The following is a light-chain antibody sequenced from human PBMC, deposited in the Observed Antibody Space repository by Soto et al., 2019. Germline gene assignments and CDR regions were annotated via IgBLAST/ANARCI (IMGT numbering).Light chain of an antibody. CDR1: SSNIGIKT. CDR2: SDN. CDR3: ATWDDSLNAVV. Sequence: QSVLTQPPSASGTPGQRVTISCSGTSSNIGIKTVNWYQQLPGTAPKLLIHSDNQRPSGVPARFSGSKSGTSASLAISGVQSADEADYHCATWDDSLNAVVFGGGTKLTVL. J-gene: IGLJ2*01. V-gene: IGLV1-44*01.